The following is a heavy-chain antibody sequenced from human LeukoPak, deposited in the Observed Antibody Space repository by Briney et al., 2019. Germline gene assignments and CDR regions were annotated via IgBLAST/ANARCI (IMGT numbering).Heavy chain of an antibody. CDR3: AREVPWVWNFDL. CDR1: GGSISSGDYY. J-gene: IGHJ2*01. CDR2: IYYSGST. V-gene: IGHV4-30-4*01. Sequence: SETLSLSCTVSGGSISSGDYYWSWIRQPPGTGLEWIGYIYYSGSTYYNPSLKSRVTISVDTSKNQFSLKLNSVTAADTAVYYCAREVPWVWNFDLWGRGTLVTVSS. D-gene: IGHD1-26*01.